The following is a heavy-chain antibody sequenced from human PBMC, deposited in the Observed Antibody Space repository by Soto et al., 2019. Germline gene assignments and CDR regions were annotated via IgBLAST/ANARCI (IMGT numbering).Heavy chain of an antibody. Sequence: QVQLVQSGAEVKKPGASVKVSCKASGYTFTSYGISWVRQAPGQGFEWMGWINAYNGNTNYAQKRQGTVTITTATSTSTAYMELRSLWSVDTAVYYCARDAPPFGYWGQGTLVTVSS. CDR1: GYTFTSYG. J-gene: IGHJ4*02. V-gene: IGHV1-18*01. CDR3: ARDAPPFGY. CDR2: INAYNGNT. D-gene: IGHD3-10*01.